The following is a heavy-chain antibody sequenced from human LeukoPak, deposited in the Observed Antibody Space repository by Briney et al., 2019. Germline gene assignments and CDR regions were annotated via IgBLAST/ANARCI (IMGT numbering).Heavy chain of an antibody. CDR2: INPNSGGT. Sequence: ASVKVSCKASGYTFTGYYMHWVRQAPGQGLEWMGWINPNSGGTNYAQKFQGRVTMTRDTSISTAYMELSRLRSDDTAVYYCVRDHGYYYYMDVWGKGTTVTVSS. V-gene: IGHV1-2*02. CDR1: GYTFTGYY. CDR3: VRDHGYYYYMDV. J-gene: IGHJ6*03.